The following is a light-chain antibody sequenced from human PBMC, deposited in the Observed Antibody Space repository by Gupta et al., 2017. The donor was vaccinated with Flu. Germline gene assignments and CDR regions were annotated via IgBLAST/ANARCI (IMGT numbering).Light chain of an antibody. CDR2: EDN. Sequence: TVTISCTRSSGSIASNDVQWYQQRPGRSPTTVIYEDNQRPSGVPDRFSGSIDSSSNSASLTISGLKTEDEADYYCQSYDSSDWVFGGGTKLTVL. CDR3: QSYDSSDWV. J-gene: IGLJ3*02. CDR1: SGSIASND. V-gene: IGLV6-57*01.